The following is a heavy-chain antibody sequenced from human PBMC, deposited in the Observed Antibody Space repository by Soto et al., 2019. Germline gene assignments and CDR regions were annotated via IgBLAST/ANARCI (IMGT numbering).Heavy chain of an antibody. J-gene: IGHJ4*02. CDR2: IIPIFGTA. Sequence: QVQLVQSGAEVKKPGSSVKVSCKASGGTFSSYAISWVRQAPGQGLEWMGGIIPIFGTANYAQKFQCRVTITADESTSTAYRELSSLRSEDTAVYYCAKFGARTDADNYCGQGTLVTVSS. V-gene: IGHV1-69*01. CDR3: AKFGARTDADNY. D-gene: IGHD3-10*01. CDR1: GGTFSSYA.